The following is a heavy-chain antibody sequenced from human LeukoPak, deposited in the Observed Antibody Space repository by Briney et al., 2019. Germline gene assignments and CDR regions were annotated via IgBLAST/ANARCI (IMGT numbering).Heavy chain of an antibody. V-gene: IGHV3-74*01. CDR1: GFTFSGYW. Sequence: GGSLRLSCAASGFTFSGYWMHWVRQAPGKGLVWVSHINIDGGSTSYADSVKGRFTISRDSAKNTLYLQMNSLRVEDTAVYYCARVYRIAIDGLDAFDIWGQGTMVTVSS. CDR2: INIDGGST. J-gene: IGHJ3*02. D-gene: IGHD6-13*01. CDR3: ARVYRIAIDGLDAFDI.